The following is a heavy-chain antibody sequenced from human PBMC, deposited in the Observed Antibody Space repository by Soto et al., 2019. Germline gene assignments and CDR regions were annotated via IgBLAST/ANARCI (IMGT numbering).Heavy chain of an antibody. J-gene: IGHJ1*01. Sequence: GGSLRLSCAASGFTFSGSAMHWVRQASGKGLEWVGRIRSKANSYATAYAASVKGRFTISRDDSKNTAYLQMDSLKTEDTAVYYCTRLRLDSLFQHWGQGTLVTVSS. CDR3: TRLRLDSLFQH. CDR1: GFTFSGSA. D-gene: IGHD3-9*01. V-gene: IGHV3-73*01. CDR2: IRSKANSYAT.